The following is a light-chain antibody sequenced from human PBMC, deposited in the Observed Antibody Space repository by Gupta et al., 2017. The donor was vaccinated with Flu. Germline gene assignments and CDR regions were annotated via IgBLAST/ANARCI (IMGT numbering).Light chain of an antibody. CDR3: KSRDSSGNLWV. J-gene: IGLJ3*02. CDR1: NLRKYD. V-gene: IGLV3-19*01. CDR2: GLN. Sequence: QGDNLRKYDASWYRQKRGKAPIRVSYGLNNRPSGIPDRFSGSNSGNTAALTSTGAQAEDEADYYCKSRDSSGNLWVFGGGTKVTVL.